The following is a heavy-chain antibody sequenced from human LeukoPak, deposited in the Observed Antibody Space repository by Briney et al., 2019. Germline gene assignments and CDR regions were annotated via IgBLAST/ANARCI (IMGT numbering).Heavy chain of an antibody. CDR3: VRGSRVYCGGDCYYY. Sequence: PSETLSLTCTVSGGSISSYYWSWIRQPPGKGLEWIGYIYYSGNTNYNPSLKSRVTISVDTSKNHFSLNLNSVTAADTGVYYCVRGSRVYCGGDCYYYWGQGTLVTVSS. D-gene: IGHD2-21*02. V-gene: IGHV4-59*12. J-gene: IGHJ4*02. CDR2: IYYSGNT. CDR1: GGSISSYY.